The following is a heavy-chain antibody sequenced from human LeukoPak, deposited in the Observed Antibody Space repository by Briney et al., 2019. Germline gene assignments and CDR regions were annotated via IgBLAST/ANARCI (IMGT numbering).Heavy chain of an antibody. CDR1: GGSISSGGYY. V-gene: IGHV4-30-4*08. D-gene: IGHD2-15*01. Sequence: PSETLSLTCTVSGGSISSGGYYWSWIRQPPGKGLEWIGYIYYSGSTYYNPSPKSRVTISVDTSKNQFSLKLSSVTAADTAVYYCARVSGPTSAVVVDYWGQGTLVTVSS. J-gene: IGHJ4*02. CDR2: IYYSGST. CDR3: ARVSGPTSAVVVDY.